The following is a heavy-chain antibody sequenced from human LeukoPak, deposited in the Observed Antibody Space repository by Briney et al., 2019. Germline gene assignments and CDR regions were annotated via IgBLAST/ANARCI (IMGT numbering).Heavy chain of an antibody. CDR3: AIGGDSSNWYPGYFDY. J-gene: IGHJ4*02. D-gene: IGHD6-13*01. CDR2: IKSDGSST. Sequence: GGSLRLSCAASGFTFSNYWMHWVRQAPGKGPVWVSRIKSDGSSTRFADSVQGRFTISRDNGKNTLYLQMNSLRAEDTAVYYCAIGGDSSNWYPGYFDYWAQGALVTVSS. V-gene: IGHV3-74*01. CDR1: GFTFSNYW.